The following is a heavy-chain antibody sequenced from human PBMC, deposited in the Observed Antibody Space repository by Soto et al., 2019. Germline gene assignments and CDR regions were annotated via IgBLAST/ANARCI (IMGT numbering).Heavy chain of an antibody. Sequence: SETLSLTCAVYGGSFSGYYWSWIRQPPGKGLEWIGEINHSGSTNYNPSLKSRVTISVDTSKNQFSLKLSSVTAADTAVYYCARGSGRIWGQGTMVTVSS. CDR3: ARGSGRI. V-gene: IGHV4-34*01. J-gene: IGHJ3*02. CDR1: GGSFSGYY. D-gene: IGHD1-26*01. CDR2: INHSGST.